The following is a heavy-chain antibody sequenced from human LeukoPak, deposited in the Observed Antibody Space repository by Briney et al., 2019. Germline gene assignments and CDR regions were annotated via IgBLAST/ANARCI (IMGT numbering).Heavy chain of an antibody. CDR1: GASITSYY. J-gene: IGHJ4*02. CDR2: IYYTGST. D-gene: IGHD3-22*01. Sequence: SETLSLTCNVSGASITSYYWNWIRQPPGKGLEWIGYIYYTGSTKSNPPLRCRVSISLDTSKNQFSLKLSSVTATDTARYYCAGSYFYNGNRYFDYWGQGALVTVSS. CDR3: AGSYFYNGNRYFDY. V-gene: IGHV4-59*08.